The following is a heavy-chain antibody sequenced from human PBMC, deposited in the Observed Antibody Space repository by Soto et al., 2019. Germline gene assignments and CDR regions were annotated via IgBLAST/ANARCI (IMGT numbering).Heavy chain of an antibody. Sequence: SVKVSCKASGGTFSSYAISWVRQAPGQGLEWMGGIIPIFGTANYAQKFQGRVTITADKSTSTAYMELSSLRSEDTAVYYCARDFTGYYDSSGYFWFDPWGQGTLVTVSS. D-gene: IGHD3-22*01. V-gene: IGHV1-69*06. CDR3: ARDFTGYYDSSGYFWFDP. CDR1: GGTFSSYA. CDR2: IIPIFGTA. J-gene: IGHJ5*02.